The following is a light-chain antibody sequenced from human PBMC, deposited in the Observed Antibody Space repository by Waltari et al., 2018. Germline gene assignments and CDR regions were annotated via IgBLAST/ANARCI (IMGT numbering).Light chain of an antibody. V-gene: IGKV3-11*01. CDR1: QSVSSS. CDR3: LQRSNWPQT. J-gene: IGKJ1*01. CDR2: DTS. Sequence: EIVMTQSPATLSLSPGERATLSCRASQSVSSSLAWHQQKPGQAPRLLIYDTSNRATGSPDRFSGSGSGTDFTLTISSLEPEDVAVYYCLQRSNWPQTFGQGTKVEIK.